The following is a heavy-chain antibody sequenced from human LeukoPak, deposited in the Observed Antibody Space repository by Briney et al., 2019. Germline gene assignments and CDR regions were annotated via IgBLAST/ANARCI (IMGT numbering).Heavy chain of an antibody. D-gene: IGHD3-22*01. CDR3: AKPQFYYHDSSGLDY. Sequence: PGGSLRLSCAASGFTFSSYGMHWVRQAPGKGLEWVAVISYDGSNKYYADSVKGRFTISRDNSKNTLYLQMNSLRAEDTAVYYCAKPQFYYHDSSGLDYWGQGTLVTVSS. CDR2: ISYDGSNK. V-gene: IGHV3-30*18. J-gene: IGHJ4*02. CDR1: GFTFSSYG.